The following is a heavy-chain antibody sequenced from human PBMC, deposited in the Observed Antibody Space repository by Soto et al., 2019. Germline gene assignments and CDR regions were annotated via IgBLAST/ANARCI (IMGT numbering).Heavy chain of an antibody. CDR1: GGSFSGYY. CDR3: ERAVSGYCSGGSCWTYYYYYGMDV. CDR2: INHSGSP. Sequence: SETLSLTCAVYGGSFSGYYWSWLRQPPGKGLEWIGEINHSGSPNYNPSLKSRVTISVDTSKNQFSLKLSSVTAADTAVYYCERAVSGYCSGGSCWTYYYYYGMDVWGQGTPVTVSS. D-gene: IGHD2-15*01. V-gene: IGHV4-34*01. J-gene: IGHJ6*02.